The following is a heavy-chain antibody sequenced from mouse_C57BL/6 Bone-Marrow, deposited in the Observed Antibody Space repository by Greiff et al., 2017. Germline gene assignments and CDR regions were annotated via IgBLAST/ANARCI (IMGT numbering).Heavy chain of an antibody. D-gene: IGHD1-1*01. CDR1: GYTFNSYW. J-gene: IGHJ3*01. Sequence: QVQLQQPGAELVKPGASVKLSCTASGYTFNSYWMHWVKQRPGRGLEWIGRIAPNSGGTKYNEKFKSKATLTVDTPSSTAYMQLSILTSEYSAVYYCARRTTVPFAYWYQGTLVTVSA. CDR2: IAPNSGGT. CDR3: ARRTTVPFAY. V-gene: IGHV1-72*01.